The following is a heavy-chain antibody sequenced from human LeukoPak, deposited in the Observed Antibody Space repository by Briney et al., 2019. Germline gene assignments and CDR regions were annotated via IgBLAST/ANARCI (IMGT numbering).Heavy chain of an antibody. CDR3: ARGARYSSGWSYYHYMDV. J-gene: IGHJ6*03. D-gene: IGHD6-19*01. CDR1: GYSISSGYY. CDR2: IYHSGSA. V-gene: IGHV4-38-2*02. Sequence: PSETLSLTCTVSGYSISSGYYWGWIRQPPGKGLEWIGSIYHSGSAYYNPSLKSRVTISVDTSKNQFSLKLSSVTAADTAVYYCARGARYSSGWSYYHYMDVWGKGTTVTISS.